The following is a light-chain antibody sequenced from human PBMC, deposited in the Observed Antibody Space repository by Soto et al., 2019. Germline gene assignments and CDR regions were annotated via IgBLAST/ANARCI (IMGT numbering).Light chain of an antibody. CDR3: SSYTSIITLYV. CDR2: EVS. J-gene: IGLJ1*01. CDR1: SSDVGGYNY. V-gene: IGLV2-14*01. Sequence: ALTQPASVSGSPGQSITISCTGTSSDVGGYNYVSWYQQHPGKAPKLMIYEVSNRPSGVSNRFSGSKSGNTASLTISGLQAEDEADYYCSSYTSIITLYVFGSGTKATVL.